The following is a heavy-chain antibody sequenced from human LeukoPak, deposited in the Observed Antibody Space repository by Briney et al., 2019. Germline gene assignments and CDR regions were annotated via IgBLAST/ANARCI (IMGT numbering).Heavy chain of an antibody. Sequence: PGGSLRLSCAASGFTFSSYWMSWVRQAPGKGLEWVANIKQDGSEKYYVDSVKSRFTTSRDNAKNSLYLQMNSLRAEDTAVYYCARGDYYDSSGYAWLSVWGQGTLVTVSS. CDR1: GFTFSSYW. J-gene: IGHJ4*02. CDR2: IKQDGSEK. CDR3: ARGDYYDSSGYAWLSV. D-gene: IGHD3-22*01. V-gene: IGHV3-7*01.